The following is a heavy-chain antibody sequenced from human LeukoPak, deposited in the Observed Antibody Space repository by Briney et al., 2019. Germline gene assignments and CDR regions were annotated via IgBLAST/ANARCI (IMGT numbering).Heavy chain of an antibody. D-gene: IGHD3-10*01. CDR1: GFTFSTHG. J-gene: IGHJ6*03. CDR2: IRYDGINK. CDR3: AREAQGSGLPGLSRYYYMDV. V-gene: IGHV3-30*02. Sequence: GGSLRLSCAASGFTFSTHGMHWVRQAPGKGLEWVAFIRYDGINKYYADSVKGRFTISRDNAKNSLYLQMNRLRAEDTAVYFCAREAQGSGLPGLSRYYYMDVWGKGTTVTVSS.